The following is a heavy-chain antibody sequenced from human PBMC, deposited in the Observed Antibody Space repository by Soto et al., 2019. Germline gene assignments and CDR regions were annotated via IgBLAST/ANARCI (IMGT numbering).Heavy chain of an antibody. V-gene: IGHV4-4*02. CDR3: ARDKLTQTPGWDAFDI. Sequence: QVQLQESGPGLVKPSGTLSLTCAVSSGSISSSNWWSWVRQPPGKGLEWIGEIYHSGSTNYNPSLKSRVTISVDKSMNQFSLKLSSVTAADTAVYYCARDKLTQTPGWDAFDIWGQGTMVTVSS. CDR1: SGSISSSNW. CDR2: IYHSGST. J-gene: IGHJ3*02. D-gene: IGHD1-1*01.